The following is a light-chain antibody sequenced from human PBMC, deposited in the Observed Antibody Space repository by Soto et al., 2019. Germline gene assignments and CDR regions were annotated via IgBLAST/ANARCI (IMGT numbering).Light chain of an antibody. Sequence: QSVLTQPASVSGSPGQSITISCTGTSSDVGSYNLVSWYQQHPGKAPKLMIYEVSQRPSGVSNLFSGSKSGNTASLTISGLQAEDEADYYCPSYDSSLSGWVFGGGTKVTVL. J-gene: IGLJ3*02. V-gene: IGLV2-23*02. CDR3: PSYDSSLSGWV. CDR1: SSDVGSYNL. CDR2: EVS.